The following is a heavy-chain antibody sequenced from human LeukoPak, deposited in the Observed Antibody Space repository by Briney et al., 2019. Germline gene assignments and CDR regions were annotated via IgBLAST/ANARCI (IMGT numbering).Heavy chain of an antibody. Sequence: PSETLSLTCTVSGGSISSYYWSWIRQPPGKGLEWIGYIYYSGSTNYNPSLKSRVTISVDTSKNQFSLKLSSVTAADTAVYYCARQKSGSYYYYYYMDVWGKGTTVTVSS. J-gene: IGHJ6*03. D-gene: IGHD3-10*01. CDR2: IYYSGST. CDR3: ARQKSGSYYYYYYMDV. V-gene: IGHV4-59*01. CDR1: GGSISSYY.